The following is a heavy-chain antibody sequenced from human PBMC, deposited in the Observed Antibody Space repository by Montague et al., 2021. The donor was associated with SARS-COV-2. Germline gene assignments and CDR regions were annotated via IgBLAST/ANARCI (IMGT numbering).Heavy chain of an antibody. J-gene: IGHJ4*02. V-gene: IGHV4-38-2*02. CDR3: ARRHILASNRAFDY. CDR2: IYHSGTT. CDR1: GDSITNNYY. D-gene: IGHD3-9*01. Sequence: SETLSLTCTVSGDSITNNYYWGWIRQPPGKGLEWIGTIYHSGTTYYNPSLKSRVTILVDTSNNQFYLKLTSVTAADTAVYYCARRHILASNRAFDYWGQGTLVTVSS.